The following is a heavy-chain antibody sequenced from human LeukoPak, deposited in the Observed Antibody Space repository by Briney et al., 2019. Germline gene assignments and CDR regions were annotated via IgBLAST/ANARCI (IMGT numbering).Heavy chain of an antibody. D-gene: IGHD3-22*01. V-gene: IGHV1-69*13. CDR1: GGTFSSYA. Sequence: EASVKVSCKASGGTFSSYAISWVRQAPGQGLEWMGGIIPIFGTANYAQKFQSRVTITADESTSTAYMELSSLRSEDTAVYYCASGLSITMIVAVQPFNYWGQGTLVIVSS. J-gene: IGHJ4*02. CDR3: ASGLSITMIVAVQPFNY. CDR2: IIPIFGTA.